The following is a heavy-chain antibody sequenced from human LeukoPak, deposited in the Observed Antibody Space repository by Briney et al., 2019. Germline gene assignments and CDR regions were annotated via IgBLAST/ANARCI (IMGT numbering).Heavy chain of an antibody. D-gene: IGHD3-16*02. Sequence: SQTLSLTCAVSGGSISSGGYSWSWIRQPPGKGLEWIGYIYHSGSTYYNPSLKSRVTISVDRPKNQFSLKLSSVTAADTAVYYCARGGFGGVIVDDWGQGTLVTVSS. CDR3: ARGGFGGVIVDD. V-gene: IGHV4-30-2*01. CDR1: GGSISSGGYS. CDR2: IYHSGST. J-gene: IGHJ4*02.